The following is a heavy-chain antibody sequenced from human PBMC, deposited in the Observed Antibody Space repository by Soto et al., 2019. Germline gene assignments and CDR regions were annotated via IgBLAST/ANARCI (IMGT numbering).Heavy chain of an antibody. D-gene: IGHD2-15*01. CDR2: ISSSATYI. V-gene: IGHV3-21*01. CDR3: ASTPLSCSGGSCYFGAFHF. J-gene: IGHJ4*02. CDR1: GFIFSDYS. Sequence: WESLRLSCAASGFIFSDYSMSWVRQAPGKGLKWVSSISSSATYIHYADSVKGRYTISRDDAKKSLYLQLSNLRVDDTAVYYCASTPLSCSGGSCYFGAFHFWGQGTLVTVSS.